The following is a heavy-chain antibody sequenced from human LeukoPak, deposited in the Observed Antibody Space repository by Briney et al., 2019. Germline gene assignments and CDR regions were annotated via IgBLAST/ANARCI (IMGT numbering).Heavy chain of an antibody. CDR3: ARIYGSGSSLDY. Sequence: PSETLSLTCTVSGGSISSYYWSWIRQPPGKGLEWIGYIYYSGSTNYNPSLKSRVTISVDTSKNQFSLKLSSVTAADTAVYYCARIYGSGSSLDYWGQGTLVTVSS. CDR1: GGSISSYY. D-gene: IGHD3-10*01. CDR2: IYYSGST. J-gene: IGHJ4*02. V-gene: IGHV4-59*01.